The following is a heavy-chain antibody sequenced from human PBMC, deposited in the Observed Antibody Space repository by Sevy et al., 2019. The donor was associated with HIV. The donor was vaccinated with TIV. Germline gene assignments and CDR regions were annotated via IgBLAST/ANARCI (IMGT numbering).Heavy chain of an antibody. J-gene: IGHJ6*02. CDR1: GFTFSAFS. D-gene: IGHD1-26*01. Sequence: GSLRLSCAASGFTFSAFSMHWVRQAPGKGLEWVALISHDGINEYYADSVKGRFTISRDNSKNTVYLEMNRLRNEDTAIYFCANAYSGSYSHSYLYALDVWGQGTTVTVSS. CDR3: ANAYSGSYSHSYLYALDV. V-gene: IGHV3-30*04. CDR2: ISHDGINE.